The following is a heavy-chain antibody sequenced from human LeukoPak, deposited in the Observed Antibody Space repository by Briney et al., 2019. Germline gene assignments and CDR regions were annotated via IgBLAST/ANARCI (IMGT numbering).Heavy chain of an antibody. Sequence: ASVKVSCKASVYTFTNYYIHWVRQAPGPGLEWMGIINPSGGTTSYAQKFQGRVTMTRDTSTSTVYMELSSLRSEDTAVYYCAKDSAAPGTRGWFDPWGQGTLVTVSS. CDR1: VYTFTNYY. CDR2: INPSGGTT. CDR3: AKDSAAPGTRGWFDP. J-gene: IGHJ5*02. V-gene: IGHV1-46*01. D-gene: IGHD6-13*01.